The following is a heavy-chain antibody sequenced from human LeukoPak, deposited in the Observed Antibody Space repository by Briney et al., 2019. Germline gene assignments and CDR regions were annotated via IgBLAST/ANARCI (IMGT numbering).Heavy chain of an antibody. CDR3: AKDRNWLQARGNSMYFDY. J-gene: IGHJ4*02. CDR1: GFTFSSYG. Sequence: GGSLRLSCAASGFTFSSYGMHWVRQAPGKGLEWVSAISGSGGSTYYADSVKGRFTISRDNSKNTLYLQMNSLRAEDTAVYYCAKDRNWLQARGNSMYFDYWGQGTLVTVSS. V-gene: IGHV3-NL1*01. D-gene: IGHD4-23*01. CDR2: ISGSGGST.